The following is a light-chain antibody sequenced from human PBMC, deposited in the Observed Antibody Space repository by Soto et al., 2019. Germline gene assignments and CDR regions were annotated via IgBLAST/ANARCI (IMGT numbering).Light chain of an antibody. CDR2: VAS. J-gene: IGKJ4*01. CDR1: QSVSSN. V-gene: IGKV3-15*01. CDR3: QQDNVWPLT. Sequence: EIVMTQSPATLSVSPGERATLSCRASQSVSSNLAWYQQKPGQTPKLLIYVASTRATGIPARFSGSGSGTEFTLAISSLQSEDCAVDDGQQDNVWPLTFGGGTKVEFK.